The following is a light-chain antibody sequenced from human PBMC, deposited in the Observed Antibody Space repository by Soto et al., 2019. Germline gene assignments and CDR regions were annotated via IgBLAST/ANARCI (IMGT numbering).Light chain of an antibody. CDR2: AAS. J-gene: IGKJ1*01. CDR3: QQAKNFPWT. CDR1: QDIGTY. V-gene: IGKV1-8*01. Sequence: AIGITQSPSSFSASPGDRVSITCRATQDIGTYLAWYQQIPGKAPKLLIYAASTLQSGVPSRFSGSGSGADFTLTISRLPPEDFATYYCQQAKNFPWTFGQGTKVDIK.